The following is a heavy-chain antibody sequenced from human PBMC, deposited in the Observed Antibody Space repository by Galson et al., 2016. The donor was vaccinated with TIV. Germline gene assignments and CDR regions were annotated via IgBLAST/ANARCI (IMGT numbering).Heavy chain of an antibody. CDR3: AHRPTLYRDYRDAFDI. J-gene: IGHJ3*02. D-gene: IGHD5-12*01. V-gene: IGHV2-5*02. Sequence: PALVKPTQTLTLTCTFSGFSLSTSGVGVGWIRQPPGKALEWLALIYWDDDKRYSPSLKSRPTITKDTSKNQVVLTMTNMDPVDTGTYYYAHRPTLYRDYRDAFDIGGQGTMVTVSS. CDR2: IYWDDDK. CDR1: GFSLSTSGVG.